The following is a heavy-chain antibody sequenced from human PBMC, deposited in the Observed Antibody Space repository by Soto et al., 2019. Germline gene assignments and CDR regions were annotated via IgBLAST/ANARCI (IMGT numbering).Heavy chain of an antibody. CDR2: IIPIFGTA. J-gene: IGHJ6*02. D-gene: IGHD6-13*01. CDR3: ARFSSIAAAIERNGMDV. CDR1: GGTFSSYA. V-gene: IGHV1-69*12. Sequence: QVQLVQSGAEVKKPGSSVKVSCKASGGTFSSYAISWVRQAPGQGLEWVGGIIPIFGTANYAQKFQGRVTITADESTSTAYMELSSLRSEDTAVYYCARFSSIAAAIERNGMDVWGQGTTVTVSS.